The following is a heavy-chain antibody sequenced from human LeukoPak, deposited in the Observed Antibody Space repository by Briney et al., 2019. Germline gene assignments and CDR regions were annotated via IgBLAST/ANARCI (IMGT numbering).Heavy chain of an antibody. J-gene: IGHJ4*02. CDR1: GFVVNDYY. CDR3: AREQWFRWEF. Sequence: GGSLRLSCATSGFVVNDYYMNWIRLAPGKGLEWVSYISSRDNLIYYADSVKGRFTISTDNAKNAVFLQLNRLTVEDTAVYYCAREQWFRWEFWGQGVLVTVSS. D-gene: IGHD3-10*01. V-gene: IGHV3-11*01. CDR2: ISSRDNLI.